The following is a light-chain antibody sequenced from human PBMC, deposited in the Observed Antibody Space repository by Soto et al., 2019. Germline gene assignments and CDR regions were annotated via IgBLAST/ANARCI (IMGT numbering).Light chain of an antibody. CDR1: QTISSW. Sequence: IPITQSPSTLSASVGDTVTFNCRASQTISSWLAWYQQKPGKAPKLLIYKASTLKSGVPSRFSGSGSGTEFTLTISSLQPDDFATYYCQHYNSYSEAFGQGTKVDIK. CDR2: KAS. CDR3: QHYNSYSEA. V-gene: IGKV1-5*03. J-gene: IGKJ1*01.